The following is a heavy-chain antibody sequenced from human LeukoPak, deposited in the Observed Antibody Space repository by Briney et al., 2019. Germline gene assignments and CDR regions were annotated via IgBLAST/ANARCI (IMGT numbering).Heavy chain of an antibody. CDR1: GYSISSGYY. CDR2: IYHSGST. CDR3: ARERVPAAIDY. Sequence: SETLSLTCTVSGYSISSGYYWGWIRQPPGKGLEWIGSIYHSGSTNYNPSLKSRVTISVDTSKNQFSLKLSSVTAADTAVYYCARERVPAAIDYWGQGTLVTVSS. V-gene: IGHV4-38-2*02. J-gene: IGHJ4*02. D-gene: IGHD2-2*01.